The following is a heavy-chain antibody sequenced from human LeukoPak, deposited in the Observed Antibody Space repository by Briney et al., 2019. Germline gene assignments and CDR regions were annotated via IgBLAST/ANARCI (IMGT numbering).Heavy chain of an antibody. CDR3: ARTSSGYYPFDY. Sequence: PSETLSLTCAVYGGSFSGYYWSWIRQPPGKGLEWIGEINHSGSTNYNPSLKSRVTISVDTSKNQFSLKLSSVTAADTAVYYCARTSSGYYPFDYWGQGTLVTVSS. J-gene: IGHJ4*02. CDR1: GGSFSGYY. V-gene: IGHV4-34*01. D-gene: IGHD3-22*01. CDR2: INHSGST.